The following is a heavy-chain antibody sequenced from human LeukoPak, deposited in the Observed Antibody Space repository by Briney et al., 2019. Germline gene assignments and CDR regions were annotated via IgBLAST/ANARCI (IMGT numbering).Heavy chain of an antibody. CDR1: GDSVSSSSYY. CDR2: RYYSGST. V-gene: IGHV4-39*02. Sequence: SETLSLTCTVSGDSVSSSSYYWGWIRQAPGKGLEWIGSRYYSGSTGYNPPLKSRVTISVDTSKNQFSLKLSSVTAADTAVYYCAREKYSSGHTGGCFDPWGQGTLVTVSS. CDR3: AREKYSSGHTGGCFDP. D-gene: IGHD6-19*01. J-gene: IGHJ5*02.